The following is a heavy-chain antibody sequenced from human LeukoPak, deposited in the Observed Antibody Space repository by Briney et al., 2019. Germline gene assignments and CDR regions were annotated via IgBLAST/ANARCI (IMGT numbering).Heavy chain of an antibody. CDR3: AREWERLKRYHDAFDI. J-gene: IGHJ3*02. CDR1: GYTFTSYG. Sequence: ASVKVSCKASGYTFTSYGISWVRQAPGQGLEWMGWINTNTGNPTYAQGFTGRFVFSLDTSVSTAYLQISSLKAEDTAVYYCAREWERLKRYHDAFDIWGQGTMVTVSS. V-gene: IGHV7-4-1*02. CDR2: INTNTGNP. D-gene: IGHD1-26*01.